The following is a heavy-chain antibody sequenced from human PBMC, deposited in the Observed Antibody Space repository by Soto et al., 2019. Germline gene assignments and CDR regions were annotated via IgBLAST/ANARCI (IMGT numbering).Heavy chain of an antibody. Sequence: QVQLVQSGSEVKKPGSSVKVSCKASGGSFSSNPLSWVRQAPGQGLEWMAGIIPIFATVHYAQKFQGRVTITADESTSTAYMELTSLRSEATAVYFCARGGRGYSLAPRYDFDYWGQGTLVTVSS. CDR2: IIPIFATV. CDR1: GGSFSSNP. V-gene: IGHV1-69*01. CDR3: ARGGRGYSLAPRYDFDY. D-gene: IGHD5-18*01. J-gene: IGHJ4*02.